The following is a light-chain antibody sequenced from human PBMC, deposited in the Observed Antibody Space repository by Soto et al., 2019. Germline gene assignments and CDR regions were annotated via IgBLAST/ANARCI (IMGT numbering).Light chain of an antibody. V-gene: IGLV2-8*01. Sequence: PGQSVTISCTGTSSDVGGYNYVSWYQQHPGKAPKLMIYEFSRRPSGVPDRFSGSRSANTAFLTVSGLQAEDEADYYCCSYAGNDNFYVFGTGTKVTVL. CDR3: CSYAGNDNFYV. CDR2: EFS. CDR1: SSDVGGYNY. J-gene: IGLJ1*01.